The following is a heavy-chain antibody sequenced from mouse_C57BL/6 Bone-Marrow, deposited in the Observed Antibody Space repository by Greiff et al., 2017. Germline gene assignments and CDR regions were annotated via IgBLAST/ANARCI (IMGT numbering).Heavy chain of an antibody. CDR3: ARRHCYGSSYGYWYFDV. CDR2: IYPGDGDT. J-gene: IGHJ1*03. Sequence: VQLQQSGAELVKPGASVKISCKASGYAFSSYWMNWVKQRPGKGLEWIGQIYPGDGDTNYNGKFKGKATLTADKSSSTAYMQHSSLTSEDSAVYFCARRHCYGSSYGYWYFDVWGTGTTVTVSS. D-gene: IGHD1-1*01. CDR1: GYAFSSYW. V-gene: IGHV1-80*01.